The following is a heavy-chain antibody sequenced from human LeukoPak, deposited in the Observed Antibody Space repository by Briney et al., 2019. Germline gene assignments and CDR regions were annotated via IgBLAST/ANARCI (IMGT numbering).Heavy chain of an antibody. J-gene: IGHJ4*02. D-gene: IGHD1-1*01. CDR3: ARGPKDWKGPSFHY. Sequence: ASVKVSCRASGYTFTSYDINWLRQATGQGLEWMGWMNPNSGNTGYAQKFQGRVTMTRNTSISTAYMELSSLRSEDTAVYYCARGPKDWKGPSFHYWGQGTLVTVSS. V-gene: IGHV1-8*01. CDR1: GYTFTSYD. CDR2: MNPNSGNT.